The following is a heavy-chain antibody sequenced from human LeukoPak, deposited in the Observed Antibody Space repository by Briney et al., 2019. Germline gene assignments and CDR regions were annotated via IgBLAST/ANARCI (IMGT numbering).Heavy chain of an antibody. CDR1: GFTFSNYA. V-gene: IGHV3-64D*06. Sequence: GGSLRLSCSASGFTFSNYAMHWVRQAPEKGLEHVSAIGSNGVTTYYADSVKGIFTISRDNSKNTLYLQMSSLRAEDTAVYYCVKGFQGYCSSISCSGYWGQGTLVIVSS. CDR2: IGSNGVTT. D-gene: IGHD2-2*01. CDR3: VKGFQGYCSSISCSGY. J-gene: IGHJ4*02.